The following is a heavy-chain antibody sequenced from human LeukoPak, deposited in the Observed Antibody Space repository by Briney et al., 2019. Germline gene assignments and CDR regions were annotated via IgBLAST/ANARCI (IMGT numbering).Heavy chain of an antibody. V-gene: IGHV4-59*08. J-gene: IGHJ6*02. Sequence: SETLSLTCTVSGGSISGYYWSWIRQPPGKGLEWIGYIYHSGSTNYNPSLKSRVTISVDTSKNQFSLKLSSVTAADTAVYYCVRYLKYYYYGMDVWGQGTTVTVSS. CDR1: GGSISGYY. CDR3: VRYLKYYYYGMDV. CDR2: IYHSGST.